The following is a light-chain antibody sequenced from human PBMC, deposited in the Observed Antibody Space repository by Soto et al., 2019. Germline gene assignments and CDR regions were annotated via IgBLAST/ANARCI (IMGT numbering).Light chain of an antibody. CDR3: QQYSSSWYT. CDR1: QSVSSNS. CDR2: GAS. J-gene: IGKJ2*01. Sequence: EVVLTQSPGTLSLSPGERATLSCRASQSVSSNSLVWYQQKLGQAPRLLIYGASNRATGIPDRFSASGYGTDFTLTISRLEPEDFAMYYCQQYSSSWYTFGQGTKVEVK. V-gene: IGKV3-20*01.